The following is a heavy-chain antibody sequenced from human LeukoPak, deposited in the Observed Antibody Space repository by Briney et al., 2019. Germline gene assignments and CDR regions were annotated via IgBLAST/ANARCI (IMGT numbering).Heavy chain of an antibody. D-gene: IGHD2-2*01. CDR2: ISFDGSNK. Sequence: PGKSLRLSCAASGFTFSDYAMHWVRHTPGKGLEWVAVISFDGSNKFFADSMEGRFTISRDNSKNTVYLQMSSLRAEDTAVYFCARDGYCSSTNCPYYLDYWGQGTLVTVSS. CDR1: GFTFSDYA. J-gene: IGHJ4*02. CDR3: ARDGYCSSTNCPYYLDY. V-gene: IGHV3-30*04.